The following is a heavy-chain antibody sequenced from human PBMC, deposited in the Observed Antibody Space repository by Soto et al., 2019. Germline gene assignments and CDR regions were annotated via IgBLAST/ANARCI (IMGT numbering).Heavy chain of an antibody. CDR1: KFTFSSYA. Sequence: GGSLRLSCAASKFTFSSYAMHWVRQAPGKGLEWVAVISYDGSNKYYADSVKGRFTISRDNSKNTLYLQMNSLRAEDTAVYYCAKVGYEVAGILDYPGQGTLVTVSS. D-gene: IGHD6-19*01. CDR2: ISYDGSNK. J-gene: IGHJ4*02. V-gene: IGHV3-30*04. CDR3: AKVGYEVAGILDY.